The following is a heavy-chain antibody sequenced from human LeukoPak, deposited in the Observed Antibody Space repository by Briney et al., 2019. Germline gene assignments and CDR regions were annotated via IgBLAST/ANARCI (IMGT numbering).Heavy chain of an antibody. CDR2: INPNSGDT. J-gene: IGHJ4*02. CDR3: ATDSGSGWISDAY. CDR1: GYTFTGYF. V-gene: IGHV1-2*06. Sequence: ASVKVSCKASGYTFTGYFIHWVRQAPGQGLEWMGRINPNSGDTYYAQNFQGRVTMTSDTSISTAYMELSRLRSDDTAVYYCATDSGSGWISDAYWGQGTLVTVSS. D-gene: IGHD6-19*01.